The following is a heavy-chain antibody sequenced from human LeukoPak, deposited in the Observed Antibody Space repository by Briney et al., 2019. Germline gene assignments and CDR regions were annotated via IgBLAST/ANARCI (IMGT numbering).Heavy chain of an antibody. J-gene: IGHJ4*02. V-gene: IGHV3-53*01. CDR2: IYSGGAS. CDR3: CGSGSSFDY. CDR1: DFTVSNNY. D-gene: IGHD1-26*01. Sequence: PGGSLRLSCAASDFTVSNNYMSWVRQAPGKGLEWVSVIYSGGASYYADSVKGRFTISRDNSKNTPYLQMNSLRAEDTAVYYCCGSGSSFDYWGQGTLVTVSS.